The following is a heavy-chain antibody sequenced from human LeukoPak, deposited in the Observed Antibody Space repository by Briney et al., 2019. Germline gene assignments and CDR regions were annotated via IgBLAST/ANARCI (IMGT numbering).Heavy chain of an antibody. V-gene: IGHV1-69*13. CDR1: GGTFSSYT. CDR3: ARASAARSYDQFD. CDR2: IIPIFGTA. J-gene: IGHJ4*02. Sequence: GASVKVSCKASGGTFSSYTISWVRQAPGQGLEWMGGIIPIFGTANYAQKFQGRVTITADESTSTAYMELSSLRSEDTAVYYCARASAARSYDQFDWGQGTLVTVSS. D-gene: IGHD3-22*01.